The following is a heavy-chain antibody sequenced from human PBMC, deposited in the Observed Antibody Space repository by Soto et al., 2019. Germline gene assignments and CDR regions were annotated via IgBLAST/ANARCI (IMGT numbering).Heavy chain of an antibody. CDR1: GASISNGYYS. D-gene: IGHD1-26*01. Sequence: QVQLQEPGPRLVEPSHTLSLTCTVSGASISNGYYSWSWIRQSPGTGLEWIGHIHSGGTTYSNPSLQSRLTISVDISKNQLSLKLSSLTAADTAVYYCARGPSGDKVDYWGQGTLVTVSS. J-gene: IGHJ4*02. V-gene: IGHV4-30-4*01. CDR2: IHSGGTT. CDR3: ARGPSGDKVDY.